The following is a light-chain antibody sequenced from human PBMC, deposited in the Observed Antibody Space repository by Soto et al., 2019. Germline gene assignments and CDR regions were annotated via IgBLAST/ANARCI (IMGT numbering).Light chain of an antibody. J-gene: IGKJ1*01. CDR1: QSVSSY. Sequence: EIVLTQSPATLSLSPGERATLSCRASQSVSSYLAWYQQKPGQAPRLLIYDASNRATGIPARFSGSGSGTDFNLTISRLEPEDFALYYCQQYDKWPRTFGQGTKVDIK. V-gene: IGKV3-11*01. CDR2: DAS. CDR3: QQYDKWPRT.